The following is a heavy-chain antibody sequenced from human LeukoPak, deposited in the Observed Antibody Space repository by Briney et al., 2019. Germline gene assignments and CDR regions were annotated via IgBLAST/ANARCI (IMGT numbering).Heavy chain of an antibody. CDR3: AKGGWLEY. J-gene: IGHJ4*02. CDR1: GFTFSTYA. Sequence: PGGSLRLSCAATGFTFSTYAMSWVPQAPGKGLEWVSALSDDGGHTYYADSVKGRFTISRDNSKNTLYLQMNSPRAEDTAVYHCAKGGWLEYWGQGTLVTVSS. V-gene: IGHV3-23*01. D-gene: IGHD6-19*01. CDR2: LSDDGGHT.